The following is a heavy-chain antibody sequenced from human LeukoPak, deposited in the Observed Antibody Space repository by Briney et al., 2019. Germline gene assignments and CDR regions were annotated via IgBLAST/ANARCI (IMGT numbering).Heavy chain of an antibody. CDR2: ISSSSSTI. Sequence: PGGSLRLSCAASGFTFSSYSMNWVRQAPGKGLEWVSYISSSSSTIYYADSVRGRFTISRDNAKNSLYLQMNSLRAEDTAVYYCASGGAARRWGSDAFDIWGQGTMVTVSS. CDR1: GFTFSSYS. J-gene: IGHJ3*02. V-gene: IGHV3-48*04. D-gene: IGHD6-6*01. CDR3: ASGGAARRWGSDAFDI.